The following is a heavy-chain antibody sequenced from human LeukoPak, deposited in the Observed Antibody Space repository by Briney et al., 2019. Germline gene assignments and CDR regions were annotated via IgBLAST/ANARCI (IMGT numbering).Heavy chain of an antibody. CDR3: AKDSRQWFYYFDY. V-gene: IGHV3-30*02. J-gene: IGHJ4*02. D-gene: IGHD3-22*01. CDR2: IRYDGSNK. Sequence: PGGSLRLSCAASGFTFSSYGMHWVRQAPGKGLEWVAFIRYDGSNKYYADSVKGRFTISRDNSKNTLYLQMNSLRAEDTAVYYCAKDSRQWFYYFDYWGQGTLVTVSS. CDR1: GFTFSSYG.